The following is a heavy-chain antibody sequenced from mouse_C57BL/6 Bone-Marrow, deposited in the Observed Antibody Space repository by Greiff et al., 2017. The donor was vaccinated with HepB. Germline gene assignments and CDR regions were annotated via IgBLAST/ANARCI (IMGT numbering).Heavy chain of an antibody. D-gene: IGHD2-4*01. V-gene: IGHV10-1*01. Sequence: EVHLVESGGGLVQPKGSLKLSCAASGFSFNTYAMNWVRQAPGKGLEWVARIRSKSNNYATYYADSVKDRFTISRDDSESMLYLQMNNLKTEDTAMYYCVRDYDSFAYWGQGTLVTVSA. CDR3: VRDYDSFAY. CDR2: IRSKSNNYAT. J-gene: IGHJ3*01. CDR1: GFSFNTYA.